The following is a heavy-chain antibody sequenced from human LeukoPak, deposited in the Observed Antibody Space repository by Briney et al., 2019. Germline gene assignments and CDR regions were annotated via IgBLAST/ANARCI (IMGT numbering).Heavy chain of an antibody. CDR1: GFTFSSHG. Sequence: GRSLRLSCAASGFTFSSHGMHWVRQAPGKGLEWVAVISYDGSNKYYADSVKGRFTISRDNSKNTLYLQMNSLRAEDTAVYYCAKNRRGWLQLGYFDYWGQGTLVTVSS. CDR3: AKNRRGWLQLGYFDY. V-gene: IGHV3-30*18. CDR2: ISYDGSNK. D-gene: IGHD5-24*01. J-gene: IGHJ4*02.